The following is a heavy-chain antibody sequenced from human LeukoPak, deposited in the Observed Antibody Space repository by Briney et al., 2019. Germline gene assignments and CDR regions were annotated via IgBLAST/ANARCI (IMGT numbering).Heavy chain of an antibody. CDR3: ARDRLENWLNWFDP. CDR2: IYYSGST. J-gene: IGHJ5*02. V-gene: IGHV4-59*12. D-gene: IGHD5-24*01. CDR1: GGSISSYY. Sequence: SETLSLTCTVSGGSISSYYWSWIRQPPGKGLEWIGYIYYSGSTNYNPSLKSRVTISVDTSKNQFSLKLSSVTAAGTAVYYCARDRLENWLNWFDPWGQGTLVTVSS.